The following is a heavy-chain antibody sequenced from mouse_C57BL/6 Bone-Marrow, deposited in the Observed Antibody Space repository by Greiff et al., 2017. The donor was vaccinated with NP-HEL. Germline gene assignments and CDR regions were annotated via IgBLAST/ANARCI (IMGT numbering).Heavy chain of an antibody. J-gene: IGHJ2*01. Sequence: EVQRVESGGGLVQPGGSLKLSCAASGFTFSDYYMYWVRQTPEKRLEWVAYISNGGGSTYYPDTVKGRFTISRDNAKNTLYLQMSRLKSEDTAMYYCARRGIYYGNYGEDYWGQGTTLTVSS. D-gene: IGHD2-1*01. CDR1: GFTFSDYY. CDR2: ISNGGGST. V-gene: IGHV5-12*01. CDR3: ARRGIYYGNYGEDY.